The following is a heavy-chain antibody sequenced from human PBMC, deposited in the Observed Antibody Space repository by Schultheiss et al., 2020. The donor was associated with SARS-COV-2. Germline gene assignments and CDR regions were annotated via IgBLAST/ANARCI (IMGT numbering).Heavy chain of an antibody. Sequence: SQTLSLTCAVYGGSFSGYYWSWIRQPPGKGLEWIGEINHSGSTNYNPSLKSRVTISVDTSKNQFSLKVSSVTAADTAVYYCAHSSSFADYWGQGTLVTVSS. J-gene: IGHJ4*02. CDR2: INHSGST. D-gene: IGHD6-6*01. V-gene: IGHV4-34*01. CDR1: GGSFSGYY. CDR3: AHSSSFADY.